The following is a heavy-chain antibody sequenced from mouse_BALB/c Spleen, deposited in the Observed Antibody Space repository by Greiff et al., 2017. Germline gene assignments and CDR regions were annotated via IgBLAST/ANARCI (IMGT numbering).Heavy chain of an antibody. J-gene: IGHJ2*01. CDR1: GFTFSSYG. D-gene: IGHD1-1*01. Sequence: DVMLVESGGGLVQPGGSLKLSCAASGFTFSSYGMSWVRQTPDKRLELVATINSNGGSTYYPDSVKGRFTISRDNAKNTLYLQRSSLKSEDTAMYDCAREGYYGSSYSGLLFDYWGQGTTRTVSS. V-gene: IGHV5-6-3*01. CDR2: INSNGGST. CDR3: AREGYYGSSYSGLLFDY.